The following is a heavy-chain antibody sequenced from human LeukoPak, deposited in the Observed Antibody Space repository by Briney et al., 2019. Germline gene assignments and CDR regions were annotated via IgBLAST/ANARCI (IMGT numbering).Heavy chain of an antibody. Sequence: GGSLRLSCAASGFTFDDYTMHWVRHAPGKGLEWVSGINWNGGSTGYADFVKGRFTISRDNAKNSLYLQMNSLRAEDTAVYYCAKMYGGTYIGNWGQGTLVTDSA. J-gene: IGHJ4*02. CDR1: GFTFDDYT. CDR3: AKMYGGTYIGN. CDR2: INWNGGST. V-gene: IGHV3-20*04. D-gene: IGHD1-26*01.